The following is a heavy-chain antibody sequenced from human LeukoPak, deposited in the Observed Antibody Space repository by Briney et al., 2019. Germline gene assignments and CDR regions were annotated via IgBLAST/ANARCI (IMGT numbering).Heavy chain of an antibody. CDR2: ISYDGSNK. Sequence: GGSLRLSCAASGFTFNTYGMHWVRQAPGKGLEWVAFISYDGSNKYYADSVEGRFTISRDNSKNTLYLQMDSLRAEDTAVYYCARNTPSLTTYGMDVWGQGTTVTVTS. D-gene: IGHD1-14*01. CDR1: GFTFNTYG. CDR3: ARNTPSLTTYGMDV. J-gene: IGHJ6*02. V-gene: IGHV3-30*03.